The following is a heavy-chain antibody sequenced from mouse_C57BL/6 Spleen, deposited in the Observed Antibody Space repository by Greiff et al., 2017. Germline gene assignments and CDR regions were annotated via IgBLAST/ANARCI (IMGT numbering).Heavy chain of an antibody. CDR2: INYDGSST. CDR3: ARPDGYSGAMDY. CDR1: GFTFSDYY. Sequence: EVQVVESEGGLVQPGSSMKLSCTASGFTFSDYYMAWVRQVPEKGLEWVANINYDGSSTYYLDSLKSRFIISSDNAKNMLYLQMSSLKSEDTATYYCARPDGYSGAMDYWGQGTSVTVSS. V-gene: IGHV5-16*01. J-gene: IGHJ4*01. D-gene: IGHD2-3*01.